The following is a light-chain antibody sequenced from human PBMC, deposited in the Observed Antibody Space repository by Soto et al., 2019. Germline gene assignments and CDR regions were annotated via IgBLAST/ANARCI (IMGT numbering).Light chain of an antibody. CDR2: SNN. V-gene: IGLV1-44*01. CDR1: SSNIGSNT. Sequence: QSVLIQPPSASGTPGQRVTIFCSGSSSNIGSNTVTWYQQLPGLAPKLLIYSNNQRPSGVPDRFSGSKSGTSASLAISGLQSEDEVDYYCATWDDNLNGGVFGGGTKLTVL. J-gene: IGLJ3*02. CDR3: ATWDDNLNGGV.